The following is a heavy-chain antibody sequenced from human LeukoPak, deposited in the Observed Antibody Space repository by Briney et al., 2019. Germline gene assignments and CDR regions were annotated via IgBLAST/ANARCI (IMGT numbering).Heavy chain of an antibody. Sequence: GASVKVSCKASGYTFTGYYMHWVRQAPGQGLEWMGWINPNSGGTNYAQKFQGRVTMTGDTSISTAYMELSRLRSDDTAVYYCARVVPKRGYSYGGSYYFDYWGQGTLVTVSS. CDR1: GYTFTGYY. CDR2: INPNSGGT. D-gene: IGHD5-18*01. V-gene: IGHV1-2*02. CDR3: ARVVPKRGYSYGGSYYFDY. J-gene: IGHJ4*02.